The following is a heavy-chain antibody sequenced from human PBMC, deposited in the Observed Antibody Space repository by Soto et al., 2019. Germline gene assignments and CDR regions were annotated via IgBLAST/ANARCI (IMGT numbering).Heavy chain of an antibody. CDR2: IYPGDSDT. D-gene: IGHD1-26*01. CDR3: ARHRRTGQWGIPSCYMDV. CDR1: GYSFTSYW. J-gene: IGHJ6*03. Sequence: PGESLKISCKGSGYSFTSYWIGWVRQMPGKGLEWMGIIYPGDSDTRYSPSFQGQVTISADKSISTAYLQWSSLKASDTAMYYCARHRRTGQWGIPSCYMDVWGKGTTVTVSS. V-gene: IGHV5-51*01.